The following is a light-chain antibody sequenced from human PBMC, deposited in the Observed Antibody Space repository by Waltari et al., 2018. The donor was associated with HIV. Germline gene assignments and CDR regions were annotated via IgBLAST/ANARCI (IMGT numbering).Light chain of an antibody. CDR1: QSVSSN. V-gene: IGKV3-15*01. CDR2: GAS. CDR3: QQYNNWPPLT. J-gene: IGKJ4*01. Sequence: ELVMTQSPATLSVSPGERATLSCRSSQSVSSNLAWYQQKPGQAPRLLIYGASTRATGIPARCSGRGSGTEFTLTISSLQSEDCAVYYCQQYNNWPPLTFGGGTKVEIK.